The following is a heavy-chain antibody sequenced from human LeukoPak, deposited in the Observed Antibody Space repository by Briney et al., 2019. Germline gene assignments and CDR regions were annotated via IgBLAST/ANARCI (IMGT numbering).Heavy chain of an antibody. CDR2: IYWDDDK. CDR3: AHRLGYYSEAAFDI. CDR1: GFSLRTSGVG. Sequence: SGPTLVNPTQTLTLTCTFSGFSLRTSGVGVGWVRQSPGKALEWLALIYWDDDKLYSPSLKSRLTITKDTSKNQVVLTMTNMDPVDTATYYCAHRLGYYSEAAFDIWGQGTMVTVSS. J-gene: IGHJ3*02. V-gene: IGHV2-5*02. D-gene: IGHD2-21*01.